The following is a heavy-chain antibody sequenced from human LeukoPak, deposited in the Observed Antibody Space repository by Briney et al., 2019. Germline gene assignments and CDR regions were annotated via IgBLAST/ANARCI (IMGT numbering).Heavy chain of an antibody. J-gene: IGHJ6*02. CDR1: GFTFSSYS. V-gene: IGHV3-21*01. CDR2: ISGSSSYI. D-gene: IGHD5/OR15-5a*01. CDR3: ARDRPPPRWSTSYYYYGMDV. Sequence: GGSLRLSCAASGFTFSSYSMTWVRQAPGKGLEWVSSISGSSSYIYYADSVKGRFTISRDNAKNSLYLQMNSLRAEDTAVYYCARDRPPPRWSTSYYYYGMDVWGQGTTVTVSS.